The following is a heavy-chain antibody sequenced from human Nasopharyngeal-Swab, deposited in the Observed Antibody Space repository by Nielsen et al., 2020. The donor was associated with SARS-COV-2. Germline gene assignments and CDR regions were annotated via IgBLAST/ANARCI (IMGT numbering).Heavy chain of an antibody. CDR2: VSYRGST. D-gene: IGHD1-1*01. CDR3: ARDLGPVGIDY. V-gene: IGHV4-39*07. Sequence: SETLSLTCTVSGGSITSTSHYWGWVRQPPGKGLEWIGCVSYRGSTYHNPSLKSRVTVSVDTSKNQFSLKLSSVTAADTAVYYCARDLGPVGIDYWGQGTLVTVSS. CDR1: GGSITSTSHY. J-gene: IGHJ4*02.